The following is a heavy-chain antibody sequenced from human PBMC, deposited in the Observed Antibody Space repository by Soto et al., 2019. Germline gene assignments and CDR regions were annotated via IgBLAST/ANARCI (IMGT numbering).Heavy chain of an antibody. CDR3: AKDPRKSYYYYGMDV. CDR2: ISGSGGST. Sequence: GGSLRLSCAASGFTFSSYAMSWVRQAPGKGLEWVSAISGSGGSTYYADSVKGRFTISRDNSKNTLYLQMNSLRAEDTAVYYCAKDPRKSYYYYGMDVWGQGTTVTVSS. V-gene: IGHV3-23*01. CDR1: GFTFSSYA. J-gene: IGHJ6*02.